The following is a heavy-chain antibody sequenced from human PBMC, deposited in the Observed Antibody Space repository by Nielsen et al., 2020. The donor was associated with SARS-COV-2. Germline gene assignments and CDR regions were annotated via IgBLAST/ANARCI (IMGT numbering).Heavy chain of an antibody. Sequence: SVQVSCQASGGTFSSYPISWVRQAPGQGLEWMGGIIPIFGTANYAQKFQGRVTITADKSTSTAYMALSSLRSEDTAVYYCASGDSSSWYDGGYFDYWGQGTLVTVSS. V-gene: IGHV1-69*06. CDR2: IIPIFGTA. J-gene: IGHJ4*02. CDR1: GGTFSSYP. CDR3: ASGDSSSWYDGGYFDY. D-gene: IGHD6-13*01.